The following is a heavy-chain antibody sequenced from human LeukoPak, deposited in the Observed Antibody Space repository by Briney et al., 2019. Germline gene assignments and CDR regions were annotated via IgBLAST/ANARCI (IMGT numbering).Heavy chain of an antibody. V-gene: IGHV3-30*18. D-gene: IGHD6-13*01. CDR1: GFTFSSYG. CDR3: AKDYLQQLVRGWFGP. Sequence: GGSLRLSCAASGFTFSSYGMHWVRQAPGKGLEWVAVISYDGSNKYYADSVKGRFTISRDNSKNTLDLQMNSLRAEDTAVYYCAKDYLQQLVRGWFGPWGQGILVTVSS. J-gene: IGHJ5*02. CDR2: ISYDGSNK.